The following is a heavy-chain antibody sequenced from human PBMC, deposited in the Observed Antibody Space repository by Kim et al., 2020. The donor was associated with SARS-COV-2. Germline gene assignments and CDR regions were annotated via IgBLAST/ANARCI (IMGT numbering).Heavy chain of an antibody. CDR1: GFTFTSSA. Sequence: SVKVSCKASGFTFTSSAMQWVRQARGQRLEWIGWIVVGSGNTNYAQKFQERVTITRDMSTSTAYMELSSLRSEDTAVYYFAAGKSSAVYYGSGSLGYWGQGTLVTVSS. V-gene: IGHV1-58*02. CDR2: IVVGSGNT. J-gene: IGHJ4*02. D-gene: IGHD3-10*01. CDR3: AAGKSSAVYYGSGSLGY.